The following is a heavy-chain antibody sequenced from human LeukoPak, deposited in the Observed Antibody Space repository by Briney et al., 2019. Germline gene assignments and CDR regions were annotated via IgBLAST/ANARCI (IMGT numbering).Heavy chain of an antibody. CDR2: IYYSGST. V-gene: IGHV4-39*07. Sequence: KASETLSLTCTVSGGSISSGSYYWGWIRQPPGKGLEWIGSIYYSGSTYYNPSLKSRVTISVDTSKNQFSLKLSSVTAADTAVYYCARANRPARLQVAVNYFDYWGQGTLVTVSS. CDR1: GGSISSGSYY. D-gene: IGHD5-12*01. CDR3: ARANRPARLQVAVNYFDY. J-gene: IGHJ4*02.